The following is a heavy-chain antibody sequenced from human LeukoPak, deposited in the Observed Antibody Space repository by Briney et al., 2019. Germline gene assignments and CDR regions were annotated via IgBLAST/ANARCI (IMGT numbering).Heavy chain of an antibody. CDR1: GFTFSSYA. V-gene: IGHV3-11*01. Sequence: GGSLRLSCAASGFTFSSYAMSWIRQAPGKGLEWVSYISSSGSTKYYADSVKGRFTFSRDNAKNSLYLQMNSLRAEDTAVYYCAREVRSGGSHFDYWGQGTLVTVSS. J-gene: IGHJ4*02. D-gene: IGHD2-15*01. CDR3: AREVRSGGSHFDY. CDR2: ISSSGSTK.